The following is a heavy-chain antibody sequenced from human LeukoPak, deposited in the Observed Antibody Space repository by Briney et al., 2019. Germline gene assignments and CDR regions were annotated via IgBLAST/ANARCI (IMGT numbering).Heavy chain of an antibody. CDR3: ARGTLEWLLIDY. CDR1: GYTFTGYY. CDR2: INPNSGGT. D-gene: IGHD3-3*01. Sequence: ASVKVSCKASGYTFTGYYMHWVRQAHGQGLEWMGWINPNSGGTNYAQKFQGRVTMTRDTSISTAYMELSRLRSDDAAVYYCARGTLEWLLIDYWGQGTLVTVSS. V-gene: IGHV1-2*02. J-gene: IGHJ4*02.